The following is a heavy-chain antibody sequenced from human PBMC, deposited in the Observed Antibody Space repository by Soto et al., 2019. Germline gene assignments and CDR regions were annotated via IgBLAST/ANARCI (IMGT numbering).Heavy chain of an antibody. Sequence: GASVKVSCKASGYTFTSYYMHWVRQAPGQGLEWMGIINPSGGSTSYAQKFQGRVTMTRDTSTSTVYMELSSLISVDTAVYYCVRDDCTDGVCFSDAFDIWGQGTMVTVSS. V-gene: IGHV1-46*01. D-gene: IGHD2-8*01. CDR2: INPSGGST. CDR3: VRDDCTDGVCFSDAFDI. CDR1: GYTFTSYY. J-gene: IGHJ3*02.